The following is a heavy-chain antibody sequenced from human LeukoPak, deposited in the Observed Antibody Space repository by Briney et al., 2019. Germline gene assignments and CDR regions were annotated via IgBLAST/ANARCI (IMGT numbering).Heavy chain of an antibody. CDR2: ISSSSSYI. CDR1: GFTFSSYS. V-gene: IGHV3-21*01. J-gene: IGHJ3*02. D-gene: IGHD3-3*01. Sequence: GGSLRLSCAASGFTFSSYSMNWVRQAPGKGLEWVSSISSSSSYIYYADSVKGRFTISRDNAKNSLYLQMNSLRVEDTAVYYCARETHANYDFWSGYPDAFDIWGQGTMVTVSS. CDR3: ARETHANYDFWSGYPDAFDI.